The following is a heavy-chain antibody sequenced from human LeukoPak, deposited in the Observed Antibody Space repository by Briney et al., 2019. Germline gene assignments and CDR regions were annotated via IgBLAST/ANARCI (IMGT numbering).Heavy chain of an antibody. CDR2: ISGSGGST. J-gene: IGHJ4*02. D-gene: IGHD3-16*02. CDR3: AKERHDYVWGSYRDFDY. Sequence: PGGSLRLSCAASGFTFSSYAMSWVRQAPGKGLEWVSAISGSGGSTYYADSVKGRFTISRVNSKNTLYLQMNSLRAEDTAVYYCAKERHDYVWGSYRDFDYWGQGTLVTVSS. CDR1: GFTFSSYA. V-gene: IGHV3-23*01.